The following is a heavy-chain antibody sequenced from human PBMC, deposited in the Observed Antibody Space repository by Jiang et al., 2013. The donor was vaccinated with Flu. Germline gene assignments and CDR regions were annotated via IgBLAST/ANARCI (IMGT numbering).Heavy chain of an antibody. CDR2: SSLSLVQ. CDR3: ARDPTIRMVIVTPHYFDY. J-gene: IGHJ4*02. Sequence: EVKKPGSSVKVSCKASGGTFNSYTINWVRQAPGQGLEWMEGSSLSLVQQTTHRSSRGRVTITADASTSTAYMELSSLTSEDTAVYFCARDPTIRMVIVTPHYFDYWGQGTLVTVSS. V-gene: IGHV1-69*01. D-gene: IGHD3-16*02. CDR1: GGTFNSYT.